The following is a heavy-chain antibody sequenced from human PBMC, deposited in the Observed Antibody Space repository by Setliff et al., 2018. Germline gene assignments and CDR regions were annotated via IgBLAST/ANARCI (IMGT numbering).Heavy chain of an antibody. CDR3: AKDRSRDYDDSSGYDH. CDR2: MSASGTST. V-gene: IGHV3-23*01. J-gene: IGHJ4*02. CDR1: GFTFSSYA. D-gene: IGHD3-22*01. Sequence: PGGSLRLSCATSGFTFSSYAMSWVRQAPGKGLEWVSAMSASGTSTYHADSVKGRFTISRDNAKNSLYLQMNRLRAEDTALYYCAKDRSRDYDDSSGYDHWGQGTLVTVSS.